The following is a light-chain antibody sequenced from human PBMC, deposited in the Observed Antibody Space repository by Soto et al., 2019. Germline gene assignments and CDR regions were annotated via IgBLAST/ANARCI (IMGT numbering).Light chain of an antibody. CDR3: SSYTNTNTRACV. J-gene: IGLJ1*01. V-gene: IGLV2-14*01. CDR2: EVT. CDR1: SGDIGSYNR. Sequence: QSVLTQPASVSGSPGQSITISCTGTSGDIGSYNRVSWYQQHPGKAPKLIIYEVTDRPSGVSNRFSGSKSGNTASLTISGLQAEDEAGYYCSSYTNTNTRACVFGTGTKVTVL.